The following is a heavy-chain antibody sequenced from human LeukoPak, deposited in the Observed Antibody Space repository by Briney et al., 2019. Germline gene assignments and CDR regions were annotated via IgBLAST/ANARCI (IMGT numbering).Heavy chain of an antibody. J-gene: IGHJ4*02. CDR3: ARDQDGLFDY. V-gene: IGHV4-39*07. CDR2: IYYSGST. Sequence: PSETLSLTCTVSGGSISSSSYYWGWIRQPPGKGLEWIGSIYYSGSTYYNPSLKSRVTISVDTSKNQFSLKLSSVTAADTAVYYCARDQDGLFDYWGQGTLVTVSS. CDR1: GGSISSSSYY. D-gene: IGHD5-24*01.